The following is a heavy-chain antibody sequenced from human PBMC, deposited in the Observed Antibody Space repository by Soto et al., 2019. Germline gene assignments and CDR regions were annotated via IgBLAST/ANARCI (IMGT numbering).Heavy chain of an antibody. CDR3: AEDGIRDVRSVSAFLLNRSSDL. CDR2: ISGSGGST. J-gene: IGHJ2*01. Sequence: GKGLEWVSAISGSGGSTYYADSVKGRFTISRDNSKNTLCLQMNSLRAEDTVFFFQAEDGIRDVRSVSAFLLNRSSDL. D-gene: IGHD3-10*02. V-gene: IGHV3-23*01.